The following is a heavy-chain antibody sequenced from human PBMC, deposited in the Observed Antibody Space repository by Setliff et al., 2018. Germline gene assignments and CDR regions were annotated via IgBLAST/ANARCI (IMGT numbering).Heavy chain of an antibody. J-gene: IGHJ4*02. CDR2: IYSGDRNT. Sequence: GGSLRLSCAASGFIFSNYGMYWVRQAPGKGLEWVSTIYSGDRNTFYTDSVKGRFTIFRDGSKKTLFLHMTSLRAEDTAVYYCAKPQAELRWGFESWGQGTPFTVSS. CDR3: AKPQAELRWGFES. V-gene: IGHV3-NL1*01. D-gene: IGHD3-16*01. CDR1: GFIFSNYG.